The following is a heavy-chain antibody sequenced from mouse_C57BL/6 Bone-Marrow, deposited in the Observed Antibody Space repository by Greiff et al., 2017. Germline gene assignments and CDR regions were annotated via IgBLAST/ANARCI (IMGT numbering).Heavy chain of an antibody. D-gene: IGHD3-2*02. CDR2: IRNKANGYTT. CDR3: ARNSDSSGPYAMDY. CDR1: GFTFTDYY. Sequence: EVQVVESGGGLVQPGGSLSLSCAASGFTFTDYYMSWVRQPPGKALEWLGFIRNKANGYTTEYSASVKGRFTISRDNSQSILYLQMNALRAEDRATYYCARNSDSSGPYAMDYWGQGTSVTVAS. J-gene: IGHJ4*01. V-gene: IGHV7-3*01.